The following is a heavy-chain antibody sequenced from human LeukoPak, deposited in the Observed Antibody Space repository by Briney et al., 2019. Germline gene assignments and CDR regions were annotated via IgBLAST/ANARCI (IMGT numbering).Heavy chain of an antibody. CDR3: ARAGSSGWAYDY. CDR2: INHSGST. Sequence: SETLSFTCAVYGGSFSGYYWSWIRQPPGKGLEWIGEINHSGSTNYNPSLKSRVTISVDTSRNQFSLKLSSVTAADTAVYYCARAGSSGWAYDYWGQGTLVTVSS. V-gene: IGHV4-34*01. D-gene: IGHD6-19*01. CDR1: GGSFSGYY. J-gene: IGHJ4*02.